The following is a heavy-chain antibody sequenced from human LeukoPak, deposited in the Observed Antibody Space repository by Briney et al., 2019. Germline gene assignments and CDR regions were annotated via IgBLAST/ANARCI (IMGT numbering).Heavy chain of an antibody. CDR3: ESFPGGGVY. CDR2: ISSDGNNT. V-gene: IGHV3-74*01. CDR1: GFTFSSGY. Sequence: GGSLRLSCAVSGFTFSSGYMHWVRQPPGKGPVWVSRISSDGNNTIYADSVKGRFTISRDDARNTLYLQMNSLRDADTAVYYCESFPGGGVYWGQGTLVTVSS. J-gene: IGHJ4*02. D-gene: IGHD3-10*01.